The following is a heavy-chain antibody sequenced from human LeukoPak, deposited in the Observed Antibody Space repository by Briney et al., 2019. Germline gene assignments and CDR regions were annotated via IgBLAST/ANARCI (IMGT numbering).Heavy chain of an antibody. D-gene: IGHD5-18*01. CDR3: AKGGRGYSYGLLDY. Sequence: GGSLRLSCAASGFTFSSYAMSWVRQAPGEGLEWVSAISGSGGSTYYADSVKGRFTISRDNSKNTLYLQMNSLRAEDTAVYYCAKGGRGYSYGLLDYWGQGTLVTVSS. CDR2: ISGSGGST. J-gene: IGHJ4*02. CDR1: GFTFSSYA. V-gene: IGHV3-23*01.